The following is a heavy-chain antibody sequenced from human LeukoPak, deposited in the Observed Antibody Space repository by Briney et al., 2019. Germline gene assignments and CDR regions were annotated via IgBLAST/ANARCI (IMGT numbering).Heavy chain of an antibody. CDR3: ARGCLDTSSCRYGDAFDI. CDR2: MNPNSGNT. J-gene: IGHJ3*02. Sequence: ASVKVSCKASGYTFTSYDINWVRQATGQGLEWMGWMNPNSGNTGYAQKFQGRVTMTRNTSISTAYMELSSLRSEDTAVYYCARGCLDTSSCRYGDAFDIWGQETMVTVSS. CDR1: GYTFTSYD. V-gene: IGHV1-8*01. D-gene: IGHD6-13*01.